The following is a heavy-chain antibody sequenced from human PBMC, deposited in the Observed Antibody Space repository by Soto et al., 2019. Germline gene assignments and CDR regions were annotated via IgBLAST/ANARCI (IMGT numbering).Heavy chain of an antibody. CDR3: ARDDDYEANAFDY. V-gene: IGHV3-33*01. Sequence: GGSLRLSCAASGFTFSRYGMHWVRQAPGKGLEWVALIWNDGIRKVYVDSVKGRFTISRDNSKNTLDLQMNSLRAEDTAVYYCARDDDYEANAFDYXGPGTLVTVS. J-gene: IGHJ4*02. D-gene: IGHD3-22*01. CDR2: IWNDGIRK. CDR1: GFTFSRYG.